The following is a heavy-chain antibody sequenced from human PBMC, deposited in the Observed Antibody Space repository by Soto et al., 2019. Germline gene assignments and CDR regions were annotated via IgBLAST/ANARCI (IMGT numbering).Heavy chain of an antibody. Sequence: QVQLVESGGGVVQPGRSLRLSCAASGFTFSSYGMHWVRQAPGKGLEWVAIIWYDGSNKYHADSVTGRFTISSDNSKNTLYLHMISPRADDTAVYYFARDKWGAAGTSHGMDVWGQGTTVTVSS. V-gene: IGHV3-33*01. CDR1: GFTFSSYG. D-gene: IGHD6-13*01. CDR2: IWYDGSNK. J-gene: IGHJ6*02. CDR3: ARDKWGAAGTSHGMDV.